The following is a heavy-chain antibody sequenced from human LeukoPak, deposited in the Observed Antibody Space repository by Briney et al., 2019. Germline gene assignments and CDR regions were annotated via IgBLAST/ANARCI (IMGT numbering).Heavy chain of an antibody. D-gene: IGHD6-19*01. J-gene: IGHJ4*02. CDR3: ARESRIAVEY. V-gene: IGHV3-48*04. CDR2: ISSSSSTI. CDR1: GFTFSIYS. Sequence: GSLRLSCAASGFTFSIYSMDWVRQRPGKGLEWVSYISSSSSTIYYADSVKGRFTISRDNAKNSLYLQMNSLRAEDTAVYYCARESRIAVEYWGQGTLVTVSS.